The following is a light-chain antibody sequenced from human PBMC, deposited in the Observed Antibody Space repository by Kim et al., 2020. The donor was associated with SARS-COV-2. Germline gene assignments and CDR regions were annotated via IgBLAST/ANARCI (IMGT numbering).Light chain of an antibody. CDR2: ANT. V-gene: IGLV1-40*01. J-gene: IGLJ3*02. CDR3: QSYDSSLRGSV. Sequence: RVIISCTGSSSNIGARYDVHWYQQLPGTAPKLLISANTNRPSGVPDRFSGSRSGSSASLAITGLQAEDEAHYYCQSYDSSLRGSVFGGGTKLTVL. CDR1: SSNIGARYD.